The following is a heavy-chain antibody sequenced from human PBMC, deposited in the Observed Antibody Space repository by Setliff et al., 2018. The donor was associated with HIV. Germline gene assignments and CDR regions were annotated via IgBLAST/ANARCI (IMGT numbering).Heavy chain of an antibody. CDR1: GFTFSTYG. CDR2: IRYDGSNK. Sequence: GGSLRLSCEASGFTFSTYGMHWVRQAPGKGLEWVAFIRYDGSNKYYADSVKGRFTISRDNSKNTLYLQMNSLRAEDTAVYYCARPLLQQLVLGINWFDPWGQGTLVTVSS. J-gene: IGHJ5*02. V-gene: IGHV3-30*02. CDR3: ARPLLQQLVLGINWFDP. D-gene: IGHD6-13*01.